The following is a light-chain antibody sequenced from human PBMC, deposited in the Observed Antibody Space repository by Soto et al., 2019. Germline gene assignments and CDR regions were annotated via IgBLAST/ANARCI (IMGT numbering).Light chain of an antibody. CDR2: GAS. J-gene: IGKJ1*01. V-gene: IGKV3-15*01. CDR3: QQYNDWPWT. Sequence: KVMTQSPATLSMSPGERATLSCRASQSVSNNLAWYQQKPGQAPRLLIYGASTRATGIPARFSGSGSGTEFTLTISSLQSEDFALYYCQQYNDWPWTFGPGTNVE. CDR1: QSVSNN.